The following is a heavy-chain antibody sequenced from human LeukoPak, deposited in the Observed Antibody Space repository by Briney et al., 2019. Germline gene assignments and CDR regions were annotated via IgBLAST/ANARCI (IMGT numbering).Heavy chain of an antibody. CDR1: GFTFSSYA. V-gene: IGHV3-23*01. Sequence: GGSLRLSCAASGFTFSSYAKSWVRQAPGKGLEWVSAISGSGGSTYYADSVKGRFTISRDNSKNTLYLQMNSLRAEDTAVYYCANSPPFTLHYYFDYWGQGTLVTVSS. D-gene: IGHD3-3*02. J-gene: IGHJ4*02. CDR3: ANSPPFTLHYYFDY. CDR2: ISGSGGST.